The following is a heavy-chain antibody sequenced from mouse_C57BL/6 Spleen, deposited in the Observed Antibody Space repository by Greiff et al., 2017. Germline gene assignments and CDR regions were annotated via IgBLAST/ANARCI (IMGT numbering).Heavy chain of an antibody. CDR3: VRQYDYDDFDY. J-gene: IGHJ2*01. CDR1: GFSFNTYA. Sequence: EVQLVESGGGLVQPKGSLKLSCAASGFSFNTYAMNWVRQAPGKGLEWVARIRSKSNNYATYYADSVKDRFTISRDDSESMLYLQMNNLKTEDTAMYYCVRQYDYDDFDYWGQGTTLTVSS. D-gene: IGHD2-4*01. CDR2: IRSKSNNYAT. V-gene: IGHV10-1*01.